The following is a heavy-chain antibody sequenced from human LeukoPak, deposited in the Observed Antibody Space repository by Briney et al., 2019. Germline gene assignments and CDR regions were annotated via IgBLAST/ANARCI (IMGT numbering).Heavy chain of an antibody. V-gene: IGHV4-59*12. CDR3: ARGDIGYCSSTSCSRPFDY. CDR1: GGSISSYY. CDR2: IYHSGST. D-gene: IGHD2-2*01. J-gene: IGHJ4*02. Sequence: SETLSLTCTVSGGSISSYYWSWIRQPPGKGLEWIGYIYHSGSTYYNPSLKSRVTISVDRSKNQFSLKLSSVTAADTAVYYCARGDIGYCSSTSCSRPFDYWGQGTLVTISS.